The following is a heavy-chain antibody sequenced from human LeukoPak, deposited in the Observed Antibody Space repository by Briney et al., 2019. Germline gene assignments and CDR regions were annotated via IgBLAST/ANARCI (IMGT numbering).Heavy chain of an antibody. J-gene: IGHJ2*01. CDR3: AKPHYYDGPLNWYFDL. CDR2: ISGSGGST. Sequence: QAGGSLRLSCAASGFTFSSYAMSWVRQAPGKGLEWVSAISGSGGSTYYADSVKGRFTISRDNSKNTLYLQMNSLRAEDTAVYYCAKPHYYDGPLNWYFDLWGRGTLVTVSS. CDR1: GFTFSSYA. V-gene: IGHV3-23*01. D-gene: IGHD3-22*01.